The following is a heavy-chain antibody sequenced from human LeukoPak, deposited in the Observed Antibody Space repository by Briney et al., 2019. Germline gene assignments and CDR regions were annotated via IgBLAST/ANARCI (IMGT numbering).Heavy chain of an antibody. V-gene: IGHV3-74*01. J-gene: IGHJ4*02. CDR3: TRDNGGVDN. CDR2: INIDGSST. CDR1: GFTFSSYW. Sequence: PGGSLRLSCVASGFTFSSYWMHWVRQAPGKGLVWVSHINIDGSSTNYADSVKGRFTISRDNAKNTLYLQMSSLRAEDTAIYYCTRDNGGVDNWGQGTLVTVSS. D-gene: IGHD2-8*01.